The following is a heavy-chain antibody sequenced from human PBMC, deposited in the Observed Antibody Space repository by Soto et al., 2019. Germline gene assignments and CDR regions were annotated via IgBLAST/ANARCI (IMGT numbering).Heavy chain of an antibody. D-gene: IGHD1-26*01. CDR1: GFTLSGSA. V-gene: IGHV3-73*02. J-gene: IGHJ4*02. CDR3: TRSGGRYSFGY. Sequence: EVQLVESGGGLVQPGESLKLSCAASGFTLSGSAVHWVRQASGKGLEWVGRIRSKTHSYATEYIASVKGRFTMSRDDSNNTAYLQMNCLKTDDTAVYYCTRSGGRYSFGYWGQGTLVNVSS. CDR2: IRSKTHSYAT.